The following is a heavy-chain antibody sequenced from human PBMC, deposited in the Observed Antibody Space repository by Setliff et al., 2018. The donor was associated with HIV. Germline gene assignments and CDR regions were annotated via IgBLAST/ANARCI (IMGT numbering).Heavy chain of an antibody. J-gene: IGHJ3*02. Sequence: GESLKISCKVSGYTFSNYCIAWVRQMPGKGLEWMGIIYPGNSDTTYSPSFQGQVTISADKSISTAYLQWSSLKASDTAMYYCARRQTSGKAFDIWGQGTMVTVSS. CDR3: ARRQTSGKAFDI. V-gene: IGHV5-51*03. CDR1: GYTFSNYC. CDR2: IYPGNSDT.